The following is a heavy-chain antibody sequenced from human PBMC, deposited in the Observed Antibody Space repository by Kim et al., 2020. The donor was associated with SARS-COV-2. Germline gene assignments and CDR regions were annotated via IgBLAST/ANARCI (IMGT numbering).Heavy chain of an antibody. D-gene: IGHD5-12*01. Sequence: GESLKISCKGSGYSFTSYWIGWVRQMPGKGLEWMGIIYPGDSDTRYSPSFQGQVTISADKSISTAYLQWSSLKASDTAMYYCARHRRWLQLRRSYYYYGMDVWGQGTTVTVPS. V-gene: IGHV5-51*01. CDR1: GYSFTSYW. J-gene: IGHJ6*02. CDR2: IYPGDSDT. CDR3: ARHRRWLQLRRSYYYYGMDV.